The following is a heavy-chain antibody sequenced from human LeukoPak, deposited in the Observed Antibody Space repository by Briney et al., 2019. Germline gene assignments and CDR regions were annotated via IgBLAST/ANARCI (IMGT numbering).Heavy chain of an antibody. CDR2: IFYSGST. CDR3: ARADIVVVPNWFDP. V-gene: IGHV4-39*07. J-gene: IGHJ5*02. D-gene: IGHD2-2*01. Sequence: PSETLSLTCTVSGGSISGSSYYWGWIRQPPGKGLEWIGSIFYSGSTFYNPYLKSRVTLSVDTSKNQFSLNLSSVTAADTAVYYCARADIVVVPNWFDPWGQGTLVTVSS. CDR1: GGSISGSSYY.